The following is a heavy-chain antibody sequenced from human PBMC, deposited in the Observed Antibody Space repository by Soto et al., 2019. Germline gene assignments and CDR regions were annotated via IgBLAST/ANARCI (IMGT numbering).Heavy chain of an antibody. D-gene: IGHD4-17*01. Sequence: GGSLRLSCAASGFTFSSYWMHWVRQAPGKGLVWVSRINSDGSSTSYADSVKGRFTISRDNAKNTLYLQMNSLRAEDTAVYYCASSDPYGDYYVYWGQGTLVNVSS. CDR2: INSDGSST. V-gene: IGHV3-74*01. J-gene: IGHJ4*02. CDR3: ASSDPYGDYYVY. CDR1: GFTFSSYW.